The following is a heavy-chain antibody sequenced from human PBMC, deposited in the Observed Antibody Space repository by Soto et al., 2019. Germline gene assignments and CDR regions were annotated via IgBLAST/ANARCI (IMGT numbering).Heavy chain of an antibody. CDR2: IIPIFGTA. Sequence: SVKVSCKASGGTFSSYAISWVRQAPGQGLEWTGGIIPIFGTANYAQKFQGRVTITADKSTSTAYMELSSLRSEDTAVYYCAHRVVPAAIRYYYYGMDVWGQGTTVTVSS. CDR1: GGTFSSYA. CDR3: AHRVVPAAIRYYYYGMDV. J-gene: IGHJ6*02. D-gene: IGHD2-2*01. V-gene: IGHV1-69*06.